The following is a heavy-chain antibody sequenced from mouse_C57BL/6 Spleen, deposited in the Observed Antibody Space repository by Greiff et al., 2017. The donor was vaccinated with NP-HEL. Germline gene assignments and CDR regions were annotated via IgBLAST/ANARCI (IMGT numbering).Heavy chain of an antibody. D-gene: IGHD1-1*01. CDR3: TAYYGYAMDY. V-gene: IGHV6-6*01. CDR2: IRNKANNHAT. Sequence: EVQRVESGGGLVQPGGSMKLSCAASGFTFSDAWMDWVRQSPEKGLEWVAEIRNKANNHATYYAESVKGRFTISRDASKSSVYLQMNSLRAEVTGSYYCTAYYGYAMDYWGQGTSVTVSS. J-gene: IGHJ4*01. CDR1: GFTFSDAW.